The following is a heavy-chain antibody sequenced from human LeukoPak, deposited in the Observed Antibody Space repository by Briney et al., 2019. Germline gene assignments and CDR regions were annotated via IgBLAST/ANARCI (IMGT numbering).Heavy chain of an antibody. V-gene: IGHV3-30-3*01. D-gene: IGHD2-15*01. CDR1: GFTFSSYA. J-gene: IGHJ6*02. CDR2: ISYDGSNK. Sequence: PGRSLRLSCAASGFTFSSYAMHWVRQAPGKGLEWVAVISYDGSNKYYADSVKGRFTISRDNSKNTLYLQMNSLRSEDTAVYYCARDGGCSGGSCYYGMDVWGQGTTVTVSS. CDR3: ARDGGCSGGSCYYGMDV.